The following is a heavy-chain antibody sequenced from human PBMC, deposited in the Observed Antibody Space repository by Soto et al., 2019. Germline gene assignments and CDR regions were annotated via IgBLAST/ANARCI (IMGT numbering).Heavy chain of an antibody. CDR3: ARDTEDIVVVVAASHSGALDI. CDR1: GYTFTSYA. J-gene: IGHJ3*02. CDR2: INAGNGNT. D-gene: IGHD2-15*01. V-gene: IGHV1-3*01. Sequence: ASVKVSCKASGYTFTSYAMHWVRQAPGQRLEWMGWINAGNGNTKYSQKFQGRVTITRDTSASTAYMELSSLRSEDTAVYYCARDTEDIVVVVAASHSGALDIWGQGTMVTVSS.